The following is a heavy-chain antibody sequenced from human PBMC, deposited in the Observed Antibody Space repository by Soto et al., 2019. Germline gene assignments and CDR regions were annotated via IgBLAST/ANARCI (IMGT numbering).Heavy chain of an antibody. CDR3: ARGPANYLDFDY. CDR2: IYYSGST. CDR1: GGSVSSGSYY. D-gene: IGHD1-7*01. J-gene: IGHJ4*02. V-gene: IGHV4-61*01. Sequence: QVQLQESGPGLVKPSETLSITCTVSGGSVSSGSYYWSWIRQPPGKGLEWIGYIYYSGSTNYNPSLKSRVTISVDTSKNQFSLKLSSVTAADTAVYYCARGPANYLDFDYWGQGTLVTVSS.